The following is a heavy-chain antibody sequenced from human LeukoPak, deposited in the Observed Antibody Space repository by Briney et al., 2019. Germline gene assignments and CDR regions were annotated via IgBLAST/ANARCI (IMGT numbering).Heavy chain of an antibody. V-gene: IGHV3-48*01. CDR1: GFTFSSYS. CDR3: AALVGATLAGVYYFDY. D-gene: IGHD1-26*01. CDR2: IGGSTNTI. J-gene: IGHJ4*02. Sequence: PGGSLRLSCAASGFTFSSYSMNWVHQAPGKGLEWVSYIGGSTNTIYYADSVKGRFTISRDNAKNSLYLQMNSLRAEDTAVYYCAALVGATLAGVYYFDYWGQGTLVTVSS.